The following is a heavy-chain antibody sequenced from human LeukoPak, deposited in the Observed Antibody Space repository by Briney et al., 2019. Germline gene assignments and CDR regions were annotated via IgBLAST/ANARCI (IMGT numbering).Heavy chain of an antibody. V-gene: IGHV3-9*01. D-gene: IGHD6-13*01. J-gene: IGHJ6*03. Sequence: GRSLRLSCAASGFTFDDYAMHWVRQAPGKGLEWVSGISWNSGSIGYADSVKGRFTISRGNDSLRAEDTALYYCARIAAAGPYYYYYMDVWGKGTTVTVSS. CDR3: ARIAAAGPYYYYYMDV. CDR2: ISWNSGSI. CDR1: GFTFDDYA.